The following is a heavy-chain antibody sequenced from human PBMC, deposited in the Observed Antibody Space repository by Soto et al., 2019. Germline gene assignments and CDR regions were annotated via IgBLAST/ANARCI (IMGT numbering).Heavy chain of an antibody. CDR2: ISYDGSNK. J-gene: IGHJ4*02. D-gene: IGHD3-10*01. CDR1: GFTFSSYG. V-gene: IGHV3-30*18. CDR3: AKDRFTMVRGVNDY. Sequence: QVQLVESGGGVVQPGRSLRLSCAASGFTFSSYGMHWVRQAPGKGLEWVAVISYDGSNKYYADSVKGRFTISRDNSKNTLYLQMNSVRAEDTAVYYCAKDRFTMVRGVNDYWGQGTLVTVSS.